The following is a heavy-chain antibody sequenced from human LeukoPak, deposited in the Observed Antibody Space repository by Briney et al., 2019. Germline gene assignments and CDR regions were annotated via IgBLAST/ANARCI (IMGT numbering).Heavy chain of an antibody. V-gene: IGHV4-34*01. CDR2: INHSGST. CDR3: ARARGYSLRVYYFDY. J-gene: IGHJ4*02. D-gene: IGHD5-18*01. Sequence: PSETLSLTCAVYGGSFSGYYCSWIRQPPGKGLEWIGEINHSGSTNYNPSLKSRVTISVDTSKNQFSLKLSSVTAADTAVYYCARARGYSLRVYYFDYWGQGTLVTVSS. CDR1: GGSFSGYY.